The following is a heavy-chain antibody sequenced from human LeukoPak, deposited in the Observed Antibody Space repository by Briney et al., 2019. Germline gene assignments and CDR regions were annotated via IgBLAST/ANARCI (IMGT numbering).Heavy chain of an antibody. CDR3: AKRGHYDSSGSYAPFDY. V-gene: IGHV3-23*01. Sequence: GGSLRLSCAASGFTFSSYAMSWVRQAQGKGLEWVSAFSGGGGGTYYADSVKGRFTVSRDNSKNTLYLQMISLRAEDTAVYYCAKRGHYDSSGSYAPFDYWGQGTLVTVSS. CDR1: GFTFSSYA. D-gene: IGHD3-22*01. CDR2: FSGGGGGT. J-gene: IGHJ4*02.